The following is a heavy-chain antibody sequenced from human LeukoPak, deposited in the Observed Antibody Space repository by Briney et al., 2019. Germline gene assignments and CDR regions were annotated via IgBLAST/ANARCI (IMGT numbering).Heavy chain of an antibody. V-gene: IGHV3-23*01. CDR1: GFTFSNYG. J-gene: IGHJ4*02. D-gene: IGHD4-17*01. CDR3: ANIYRDYYYPFDY. Sequence: GGSLRLSCAASGFTFSNYGMHWVRQAPGKGLEWVSAISGSGGGTYYADSVKGRFTISRDNSKNTLYLQMNSLRAEDTAVYYCANIYRDYYYPFDYWGQGTLVTVSS. CDR2: ISGSGGGT.